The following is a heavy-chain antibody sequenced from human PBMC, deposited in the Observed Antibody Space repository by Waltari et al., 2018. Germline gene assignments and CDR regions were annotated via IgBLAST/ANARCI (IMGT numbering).Heavy chain of an antibody. J-gene: IGHJ4*02. D-gene: IGHD3-9*01. CDR1: GGSFSGYY. CDR3: ARGVSSLGRYFDWFPPHFDY. Sequence: QVQLQQWGAGLLKPSETLSLTCAVYGGSFSGYYWSWIRQPPGKGLEWIGEINHSGSTNYSPSLKSRVTISVDTSKNQFSLKLSAVTAADTAVYYCARGVSSLGRYFDWFPPHFDYWGQGTLVTVSS. V-gene: IGHV4-34*01. CDR2: INHSGST.